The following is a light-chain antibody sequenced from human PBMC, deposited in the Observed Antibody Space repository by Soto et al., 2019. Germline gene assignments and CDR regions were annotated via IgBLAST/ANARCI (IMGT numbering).Light chain of an antibody. J-gene: IGKJ1*01. Sequence: EIVMTQSPATLSVSPGERATLSCRASQSVSIKLAWYQQKPGQAPRLLIYDTSTRATGIPARFSGSGSGTEFTLTISSLEPEDFAVYYCQQHSHWPPWTFGQGTKVDIK. CDR2: DTS. CDR1: QSVSIK. V-gene: IGKV3-15*01. CDR3: QQHSHWPPWT.